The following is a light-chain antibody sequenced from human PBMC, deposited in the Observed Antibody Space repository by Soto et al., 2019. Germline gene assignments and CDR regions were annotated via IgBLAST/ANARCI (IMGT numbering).Light chain of an antibody. V-gene: IGLV1-47*01. Sequence: QPVLTQPPSASGTPGQRVTISCSGSSSNIGSNYVYWYQQLPGTAPKLLIYRNNQRPSGVPDRFSGFKSGASASLAISGLRSEDEVDYYCAAWDDSLSGRVFGGGTKVTVL. J-gene: IGLJ3*02. CDR3: AAWDDSLSGRV. CDR1: SSNIGSNY. CDR2: RNN.